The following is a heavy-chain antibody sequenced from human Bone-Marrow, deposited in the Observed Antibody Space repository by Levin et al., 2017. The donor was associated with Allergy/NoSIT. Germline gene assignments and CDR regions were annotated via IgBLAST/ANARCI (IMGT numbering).Heavy chain of an antibody. CDR1: SGSIDSGAYY. CDR2: IYYTGAT. J-gene: IGHJ5*02. D-gene: IGHD6-13*01. CDR3: GRGRGSGSWYSLLWFDP. Sequence: SQTLSLTCSVSSGSIDSGAYYWSWLRHLPGKGLEWIGYIYYTGATKYNASLKSRVTISLDMSKNHFSLRLASVTAADTAVYYCGRGRGSGSWYSLLWFDPWGQGTQVTVSS. V-gene: IGHV4-31*03.